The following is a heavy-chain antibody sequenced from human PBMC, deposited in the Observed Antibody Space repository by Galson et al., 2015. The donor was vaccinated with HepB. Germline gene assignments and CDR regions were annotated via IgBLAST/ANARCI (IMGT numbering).Heavy chain of an antibody. CDR1: GGSISSGSYY. CDR2: IYTSGST. J-gene: IGHJ4*02. CDR3: ARGFTIFGVDPGYFDY. D-gene: IGHD3-3*01. Sequence: TLSLTCTVSGGSISSGSYYWSWIRQPAGKGLEWIGRIYTSGSTNYNPSLKSRVTMSVDTSKNQFSLKLSSVTAADTAVYYCARGFTIFGVDPGYFDYWGQGTLVTVSS. V-gene: IGHV4-61*02.